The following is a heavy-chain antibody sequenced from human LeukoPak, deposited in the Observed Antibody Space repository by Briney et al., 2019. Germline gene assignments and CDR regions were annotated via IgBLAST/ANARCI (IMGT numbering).Heavy chain of an antibody. CDR3: AKVRWFGELSPIDAFDI. J-gene: IGHJ3*02. Sequence: GGSLRLSCAASGFTFSSYGMHWVRQAPGKGLEWVAVISYDGSNKYYADSVKGRFTISRDNSKNTLYLQMNRLRAEDTAVYYCAKVRWFGELSPIDAFDIWGQGTMVTVSS. D-gene: IGHD3-10*01. CDR1: GFTFSSYG. CDR2: ISYDGSNK. V-gene: IGHV3-30*18.